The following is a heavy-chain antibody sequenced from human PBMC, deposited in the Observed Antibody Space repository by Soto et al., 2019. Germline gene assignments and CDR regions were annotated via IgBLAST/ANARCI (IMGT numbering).Heavy chain of an antibody. CDR1: GYTFTAYY. CDR3: ARDRPLDY. J-gene: IGHJ4*02. V-gene: IGHV1-2*02. CDR2: INPHSGDT. Sequence: ASVKVSCKASGYTFTAYYMHWVRQTPGQGLEWMGWINPHSGDTNYAQKFQGRVTMTRDTSISTAYMELSRLRSDDTAVFYCARDRPLDYGGQGTLVTVSS.